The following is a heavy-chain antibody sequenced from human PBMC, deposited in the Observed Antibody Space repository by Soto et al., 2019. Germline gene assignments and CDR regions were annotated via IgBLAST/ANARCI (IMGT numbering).Heavy chain of an antibody. CDR3: AKLAVVVVADYYYYYGMDV. V-gene: IGHV1-18*01. J-gene: IGHJ6*02. Sequence: QVQLVQSGAEVKKPGASVKVSCKASGYTFTSYGISWVRQAPGQGLEWMGWISAYNGNTNYAQKLQGRVTMTTDTSTSTAYMELRSLRYDDTAVYYCAKLAVVVVADYYYYYGMDVWGQGTTVTVSS. D-gene: IGHD2-15*01. CDR1: GYTFTSYG. CDR2: ISAYNGNT.